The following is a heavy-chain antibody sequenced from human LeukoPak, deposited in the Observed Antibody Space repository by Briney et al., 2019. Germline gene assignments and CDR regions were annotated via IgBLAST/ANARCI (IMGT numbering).Heavy chain of an antibody. Sequence: ASVKVFCKASGYTFTSYHMHWVRQAPGQGLEWMGIINPSSGSTSYAQKFQGRVTMTRDTSTSTVYMELSSLRSEDTAVYYCARDPCSGGSCYNWFDPWGQGTLVTVSS. V-gene: IGHV1-46*01. D-gene: IGHD2-15*01. CDR1: GYTFTSYH. CDR3: ARDPCSGGSCYNWFDP. CDR2: INPSSGST. J-gene: IGHJ5*02.